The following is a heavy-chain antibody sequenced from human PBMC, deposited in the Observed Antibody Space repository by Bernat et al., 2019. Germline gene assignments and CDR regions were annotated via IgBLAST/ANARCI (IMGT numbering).Heavy chain of an antibody. Sequence: QLQLQESGSGLVKPSQTLSLTCAVSGGSISSGGYSWSWIRQPPGKGLEWIGYIYHSGSTYYNPSLKSRVTISVARSRNQSSRRLSSVTAAATAVYYGAGGGEDEGYSGYDGDFDNGGQGPLVTVPS. D-gene: IGHD5-12*01. J-gene: IGHJ4*02. CDR3: AGGGEDEGYSGYDGDFDN. CDR2: IYHSGST. CDR1: GGSISSGGYS. V-gene: IGHV4-30-2*01.